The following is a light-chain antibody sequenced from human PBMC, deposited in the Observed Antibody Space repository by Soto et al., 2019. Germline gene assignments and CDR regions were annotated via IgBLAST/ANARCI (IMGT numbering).Light chain of an antibody. CDR2: SGS. V-gene: IGKV2-28*01. Sequence: DIVMTQSPLSLPITPGEPASISCRSSQSLLHSNGYNYLDWYLQKPGQSPQLLIYSGSNRAFGVPDRFSGSGSGTDFTLKISRVEAEDVGVYYCMQALQTPITFGQGTRLEIK. J-gene: IGKJ5*01. CDR3: MQALQTPIT. CDR1: QSLLHSNGYNY.